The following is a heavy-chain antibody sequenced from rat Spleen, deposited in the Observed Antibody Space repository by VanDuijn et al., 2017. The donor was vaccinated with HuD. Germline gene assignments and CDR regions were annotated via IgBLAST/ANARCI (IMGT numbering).Heavy chain of an antibody. V-gene: IGHV5-7*01. D-gene: IGHD1-10*01. CDR2: ISYDGSST. J-gene: IGHJ2*01. CDR3: ARGEQLGG. Sequence: EVQLVESGGGLVQPGRSLKLSCAASGFTFSNYYMAWVRQAPKKGLEWVATISYDGSSTYYRDSVKGRFTISRDNAKSTLYLQMDSLRSEDTATYYCARGEQLGGWGQGVMVTVSS. CDR1: GFTFSNYY.